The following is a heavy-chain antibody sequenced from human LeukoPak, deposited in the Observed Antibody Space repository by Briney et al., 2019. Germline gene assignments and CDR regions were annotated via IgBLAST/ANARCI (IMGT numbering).Heavy chain of an antibody. V-gene: IGHV1-18*01. D-gene: IGHD6-13*01. J-gene: IGHJ4*02. Sequence: ASVKVSCKTSGYTFTSYGLSWVRQAPGQGLEWMGWISGYNGITEYPQKFRGRVTVTTDTSTSTAYMELRSLGSDDTAVYYCARDDSSWYFDYWGQGTLVTVSS. CDR2: ISGYNGIT. CDR3: ARDDSSWYFDY. CDR1: GYTFTSYG.